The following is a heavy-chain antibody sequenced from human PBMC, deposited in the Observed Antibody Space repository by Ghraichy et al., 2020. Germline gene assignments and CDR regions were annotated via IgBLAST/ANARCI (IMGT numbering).Heavy chain of an antibody. V-gene: IGHV4-59*01. J-gene: IGHJ6*02. CDR1: GGSISSYY. D-gene: IGHD1-1*01. Sequence: SETLSLTCTVSGGSISSYYWSWIRQPPGKGLEWIGYIYYSGSTNYNPSLKSRVTISVDTSKNQFSLKLSSVTAADTAVYYCARDLERKTWNDRDYYYYGMDVWGQGTTVTVSS. CDR2: IYYSGST. CDR3: ARDLERKTWNDRDYYYYGMDV.